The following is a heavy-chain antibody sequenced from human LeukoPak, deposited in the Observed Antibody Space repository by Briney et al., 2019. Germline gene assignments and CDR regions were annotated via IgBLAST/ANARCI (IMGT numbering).Heavy chain of an antibody. CDR1: GFTFSSYA. CDR2: ISYDGSNK. J-gene: IGHJ4*02. CDR3: ARDLTWGGDFDY. V-gene: IGHV3-30-3*01. D-gene: IGHD3-16*01. Sequence: GGSLRLSCAASGFTFSSYAMHWVRQAPGKGLEWVAVISYDGSNKYYADSVKGRFTISRDNSKNTLYLQMNSLRAEDTAVYYCARDLTWGGDFDYWGQGTLVTVSS.